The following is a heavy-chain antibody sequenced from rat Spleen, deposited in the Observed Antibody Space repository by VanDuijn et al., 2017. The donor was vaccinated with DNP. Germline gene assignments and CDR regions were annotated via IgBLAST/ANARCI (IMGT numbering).Heavy chain of an antibody. Sequence: QVQLKESGPGLVQPSQTLSVSCTVTGISLTRYNIHWVRQPTGKSLEWMGMIWDSGDTRYNSTLKSRLSITKDTSKNQVFLKMNSLQTEDTATYYCASEDYSTTYNPFAYWGQGTLVTVSS. CDR3: ASEDYSTTYNPFAY. CDR1: GISLTRYN. CDR2: IWDSGDT. J-gene: IGHJ3*01. V-gene: IGHV2-41*01. D-gene: IGHD4-1*01.